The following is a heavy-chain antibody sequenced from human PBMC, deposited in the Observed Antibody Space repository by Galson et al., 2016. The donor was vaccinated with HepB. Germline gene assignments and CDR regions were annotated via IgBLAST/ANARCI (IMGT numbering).Heavy chain of an antibody. J-gene: IGHJ6*02. CDR3: ARVRSGYSGYANPYYYGMDV. V-gene: IGHV6-1*01. CDR1: GDSVSSNSAT. Sequence: CAISGDSVSSNSATWNWIRQSPSRGLEWLGRTYYRSKWHNDYALSVKSRITINPGTSKNQFSLQLNSVTPEDTAVYYCARVRSGYSGYANPYYYGMDVWGQGTLVTVSS. CDR2: TYYRSKWHN. D-gene: IGHD5-12*01.